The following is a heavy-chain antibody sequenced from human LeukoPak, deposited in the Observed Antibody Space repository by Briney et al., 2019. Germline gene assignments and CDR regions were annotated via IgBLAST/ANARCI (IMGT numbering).Heavy chain of an antibody. D-gene: IGHD6-13*01. CDR3: LSRHQMVRVDY. CDR2: ISSNGGST. J-gene: IGHJ4*02. V-gene: IGHV3-64D*09. CDR1: GLTFSSYA. Sequence: GGSLRLSCSASGLTFSSYAMHWVRQAPGKGLEYVSGISSNGGSTYYADSVKGRFTISRDNSKNTADLLMSSRRAGDTAVYYCLSRHQMVRVDYWGQGTLVTVSS.